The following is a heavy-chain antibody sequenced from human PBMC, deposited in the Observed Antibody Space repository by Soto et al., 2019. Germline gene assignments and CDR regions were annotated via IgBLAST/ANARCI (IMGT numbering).Heavy chain of an antibody. CDR2: ISYDGSNK. CDR1: GFTFSSYA. Sequence: GGSLRLSCAASGFTFSSYAMHWVRQAPGKGLEWVAVISYDGSNKYYADSVKGRFTISRDNSKNTLYLQMNSLRAEDTAVYYCARDKPGSGYDFDYWGLGTLVTVSS. D-gene: IGHD5-12*01. V-gene: IGHV3-30-3*01. CDR3: ARDKPGSGYDFDY. J-gene: IGHJ4*02.